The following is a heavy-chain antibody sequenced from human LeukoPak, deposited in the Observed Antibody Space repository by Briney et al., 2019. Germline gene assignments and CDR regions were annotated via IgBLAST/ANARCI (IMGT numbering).Heavy chain of an antibody. CDR3: AKATGYLL. J-gene: IGHJ4*02. CDR2: ISNSDDST. V-gene: IGHV3-23*01. CDR1: GFTFSNYA. D-gene: IGHD1-14*01. Sequence: PGGSLRLSCGASGFTFSNYAMSWVRQAPGKGLEWVSTISNSDDSTYYADSVKGRFTISRDNSENTLFLRMNSLRAEDTAVYYCAKATGYLLWGQGTLVIVSS.